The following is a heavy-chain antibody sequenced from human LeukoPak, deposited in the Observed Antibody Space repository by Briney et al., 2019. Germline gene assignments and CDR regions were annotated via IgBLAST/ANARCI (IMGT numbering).Heavy chain of an antibody. D-gene: IGHD3-10*01. V-gene: IGHV3-33*01. CDR3: ARDKVRGVHNWFDP. J-gene: IGHJ5*02. Sequence: GGSLRLSCAASGFTFSSYGMHWVRQAPGKGLEWVAVIWYDGSNKHYADSVKGRFPISRDNSKNTLYLQMNSLRAEDTAVYYCARDKVRGVHNWFDPWGQGTLVTVSS. CDR2: IWYDGSNK. CDR1: GFTFSSYG.